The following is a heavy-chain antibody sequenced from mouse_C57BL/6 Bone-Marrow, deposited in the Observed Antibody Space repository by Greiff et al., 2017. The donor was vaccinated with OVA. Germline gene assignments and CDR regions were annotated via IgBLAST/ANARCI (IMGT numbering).Heavy chain of an antibody. D-gene: IGHD1-2*01. Sequence: EVHLVESGGGLVKPGGSLKLSCAASGFTFSSYAMSWVRQTPEKRLEWVATISAGGSYTYYPDNVKGRFTISRDNAKNNLYLQMSHRKSEDTAMYDCARGNTTARGTYFDDWGQGTTLTVSS. V-gene: IGHV5-4*01. CDR3: ARGNTTARGTYFDD. CDR2: ISAGGSYT. J-gene: IGHJ2*01. CDR1: GFTFSSYA.